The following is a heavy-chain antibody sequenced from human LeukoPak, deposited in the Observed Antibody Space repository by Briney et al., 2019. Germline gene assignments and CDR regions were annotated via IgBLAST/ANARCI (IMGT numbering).Heavy chain of an antibody. CDR2: IYYSGST. D-gene: IGHD6-19*01. CDR3: ARAPFRGQWLVQGI. Sequence: SSETLSLTCTVSGGSISSYYWSWIRQPPGKGLEWIGYIYYSGSTNYNPSFKSRVTISVDTSKNQFSLKLSSVTAADTAVYYCARAPFRGQWLVQGIWGQGTMVTVSS. J-gene: IGHJ3*02. CDR1: GGSISSYY. V-gene: IGHV4-59*01.